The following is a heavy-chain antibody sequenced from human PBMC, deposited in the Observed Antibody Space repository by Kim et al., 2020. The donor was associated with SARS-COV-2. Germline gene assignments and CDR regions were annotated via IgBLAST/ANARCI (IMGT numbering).Heavy chain of an antibody. CDR2: VSDDGLRK. J-gene: IGHJ4*01. CDR3: AKGLRGTIKEGYSGY. V-gene: IGHV3-23*01. Sequence: GGSLRLSCAASGYTFSSYAMTWVRQAPGKGLEWVAAVSDDGLRKYYADSLKGRFTISRDNSKNTVNLQMNSLRPEDTAVYYCAKGLRGTIKEGYSGYW. CDR1: GYTFSSYA.